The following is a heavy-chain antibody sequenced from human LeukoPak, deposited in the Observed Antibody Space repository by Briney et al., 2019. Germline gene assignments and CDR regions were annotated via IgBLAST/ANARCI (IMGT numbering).Heavy chain of an antibody. J-gene: IGHJ4*02. CDR2: IYYSGST. Sequence: SETLSLTCTVSGGSISSYYWSRIRQPPGKGLEWIGYIYYSGSTNYNPSLKSRVTIAVDTSKNQFSLKLSSVTAADTAVYYCARYDSSGYNYLDYWGQGTLVTVSS. CDR1: GGSISSYY. D-gene: IGHD3-22*01. V-gene: IGHV4-59*01. CDR3: ARYDSSGYNYLDY.